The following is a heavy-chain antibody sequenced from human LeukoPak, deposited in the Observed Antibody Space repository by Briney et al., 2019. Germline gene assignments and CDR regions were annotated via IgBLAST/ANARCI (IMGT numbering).Heavy chain of an antibody. CDR3: AKDPGEAGMYSFFDY. CDR2: ISYDGSNK. Sequence: GGSLRLSCAASGFTFSSYGMHWVRQAPGKGLEWVAVISYDGSNKYYADSVKGRFTISRDNSKNTLYLQMNSLRAEDTAVYYCAKDPGEAGMYSFFDYWGQGTLVTVSS. V-gene: IGHV3-30*18. CDR1: GFTFSSYG. D-gene: IGHD3-10*01. J-gene: IGHJ4*02.